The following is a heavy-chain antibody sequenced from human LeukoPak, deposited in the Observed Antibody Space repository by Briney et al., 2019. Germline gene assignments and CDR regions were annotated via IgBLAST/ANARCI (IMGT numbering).Heavy chain of an antibody. V-gene: IGHV3-30*04. J-gene: IGHJ4*02. D-gene: IGHD2-2*01. Sequence: GGSLRLSCAASGFTFSSYAMHWVRQAPGKGLEGVAVISDDGNNRYYLDSVKGRFTTSRDNSNNTLYLGMDSLKTEDTAVYYCARARTSWHGASIDFWGQGISVIVSS. CDR2: ISDDGNNR. CDR3: ARARTSWHGASIDF. CDR1: GFTFSSYA.